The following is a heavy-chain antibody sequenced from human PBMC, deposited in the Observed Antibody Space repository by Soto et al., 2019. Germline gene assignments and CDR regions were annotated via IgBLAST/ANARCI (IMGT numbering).Heavy chain of an antibody. CDR2: SRDKVHSHTT. D-gene: IGHD4-17*01. CDR1: GFTFSDHY. J-gene: IGHJ4*02. Sequence: EVQLAESGGGLVQPGGSLRLSCAASGFTFSDHYMDWVRQAPGKGLEWVGRSRDKVHSHTTEYAASVKGRFTISRGDSENSLYLQMNSLKTEDTAVYYCASGVVSTACFDYWGQGPLVTVSS. V-gene: IGHV3-72*01. CDR3: ASGVVSTACFDY.